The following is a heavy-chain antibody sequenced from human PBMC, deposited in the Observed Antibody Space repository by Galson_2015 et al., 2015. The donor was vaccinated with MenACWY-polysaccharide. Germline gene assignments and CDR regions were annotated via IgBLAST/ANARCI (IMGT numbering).Heavy chain of an antibody. CDR1: GFSFNSYT. J-gene: IGHJ4*02. CDR2: ISGSGAGT. D-gene: IGHD2-15*01. V-gene: IGHV3-23*01. Sequence: SLRLSCAASGFSFNSYTMSWVRQAPGKGLQWVSAISGSGAGTYYADSVKGRFTISRDNSKSTLFLQMNSLRAADTAVYYCATTDISRGRGGAVDYWGQGTLVTVSS. CDR3: ATTDISRGRGGAVDY.